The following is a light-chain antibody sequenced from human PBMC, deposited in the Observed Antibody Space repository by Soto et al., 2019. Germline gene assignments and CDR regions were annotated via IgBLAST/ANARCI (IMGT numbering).Light chain of an antibody. CDR2: GNS. CDR1: SSNIGAGYD. CDR3: QSYDSSLSGPCV. V-gene: IGLV1-40*01. Sequence: QSVLTEPPSVSEAPGQRVTISCTGSSSNIGAGYDVHWYQQLPGTAPKLLIYGNSNRPSGVPDRFSGSKSGTSASLAITGLQAEDEADYYCQSYDSSLSGPCVFGTGTKVTV. J-gene: IGLJ1*01.